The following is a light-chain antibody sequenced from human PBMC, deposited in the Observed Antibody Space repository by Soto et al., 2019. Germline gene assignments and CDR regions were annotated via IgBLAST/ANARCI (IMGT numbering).Light chain of an antibody. Sequence: QSALTQPASVSGSPGQSITISCTGTSSDVGGYNYVSWYQQHSGKAPKLMIYEVTNRPSGVSNRFSGSKSGNTASLTISGVQGGDGAEEFCNSFSRTKTLPFGRRTKLTVL. J-gene: IGLJ2*01. CDR2: EVT. V-gene: IGLV2-14*01. CDR3: NSFSRTKTLP. CDR1: SSDVGGYNY.